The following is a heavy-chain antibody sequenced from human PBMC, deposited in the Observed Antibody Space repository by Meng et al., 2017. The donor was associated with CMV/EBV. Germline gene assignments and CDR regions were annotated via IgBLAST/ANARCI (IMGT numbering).Heavy chain of an antibody. CDR2: IYYSGST. CDR1: GGSISSYY. Sequence: SETLSLTCTVSGGSISSYYWSWIRQPPGKGLEWIGYIYYSGSTNYNPSLKSRVTISVDTSKNQFSLKLSSVTAADTAVYYCAREGIYCSSTSCYRGERFSFDPWGQGTLVTVSS. D-gene: IGHD2-2*01. V-gene: IGHV4-59*01. CDR3: AREGIYCSSTSCYRGERFSFDP. J-gene: IGHJ5*02.